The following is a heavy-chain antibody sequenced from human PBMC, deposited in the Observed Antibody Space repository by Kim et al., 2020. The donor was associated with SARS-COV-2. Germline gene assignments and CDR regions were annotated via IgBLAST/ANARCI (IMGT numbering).Heavy chain of an antibody. Sequence: YYNLSRKTRLTISVDTSKKQFSLKVTAVTAADTAMYYCARQVVSAWFNFDLWGQGTMVTVSS. CDR3: ARQVVSAWFNFDL. J-gene: IGHJ3*01. V-gene: IGHV4-39*01. D-gene: IGHD2-15*01.